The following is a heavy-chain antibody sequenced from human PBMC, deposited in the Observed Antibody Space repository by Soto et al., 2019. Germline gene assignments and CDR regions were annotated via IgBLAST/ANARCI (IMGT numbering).Heavy chain of an antibody. CDR3: AKDPPSERMQPDYGMDV. V-gene: IGHV3-23*01. Sequence: GGSLRLSCAASGFTFNSCLMSWVRQAPGKGLEWVSLISGSGRYTDYADSVKGRFTISRDSSKNTLYLQMNSLRAEDTAVYYCAKDPPSERMQPDYGMDVWGQGTTVTVSS. D-gene: IGHD6-13*01. CDR1: GFTFNSCL. J-gene: IGHJ6*02. CDR2: ISGSGRYT.